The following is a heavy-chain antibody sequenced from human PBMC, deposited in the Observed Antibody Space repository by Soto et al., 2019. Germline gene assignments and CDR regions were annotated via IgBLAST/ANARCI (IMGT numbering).Heavy chain of an antibody. J-gene: IGHJ3*02. Sequence: SETLSLTCAVSVGSVSSASYYWSWIRQPPGKGLEWIGYVYYSGSTNYNPSLKSRVTISVDTSKNQFSLKLSSVTAADTAVYYCARDCGSGWCLGDFDIWGQGTMVT. CDR2: VYYSGST. CDR3: ARDCGSGWCLGDFDI. V-gene: IGHV4-61*01. CDR1: VGSVSSASYY. D-gene: IGHD6-19*01.